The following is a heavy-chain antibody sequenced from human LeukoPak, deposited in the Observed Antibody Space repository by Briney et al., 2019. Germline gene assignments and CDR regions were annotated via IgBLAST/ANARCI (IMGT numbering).Heavy chain of an antibody. CDR3: ARPDSYGGFYFFDY. D-gene: IGHD5-18*01. J-gene: IGHJ4*02. CDR1: GGSISSYY. Sequence: SETLSLTCTVSGGSISSYYWSWIRQPPGKGLEWIGYIYYSGSTNYKPSLKSRVTISVDTSKNQFSLKLYSVTAADTAVYYCARPDSYGGFYFFDYWGQGTLVTVSS. CDR2: IYYSGST. V-gene: IGHV4-59*08.